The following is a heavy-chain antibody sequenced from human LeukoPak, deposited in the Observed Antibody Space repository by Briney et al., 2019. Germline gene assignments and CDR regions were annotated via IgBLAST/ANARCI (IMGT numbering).Heavy chain of an antibody. D-gene: IGHD3-16*02. V-gene: IGHV3-21*01. Sequence: GGSLRLSCAASGFTFSTYSMTWVRQAPGKGLEWVSSITSSSSYIYYADSVKGRFTISRDNAKSSLYLQMNSLRAEDAALYYCARHRTASDYWGQGTLVTVSS. J-gene: IGHJ4*02. CDR1: GFTFSTYS. CDR2: ITSSSSYI. CDR3: ARHRTASDY.